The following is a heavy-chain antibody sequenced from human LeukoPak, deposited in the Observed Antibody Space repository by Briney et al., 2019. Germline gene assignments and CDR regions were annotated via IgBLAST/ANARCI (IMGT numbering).Heavy chain of an antibody. CDR1: GGSISSYY. D-gene: IGHD6-13*01. CDR3: ARGDPYSSSWYFDP. V-gene: IGHV4-59*01. J-gene: IGHJ5*02. Sequence: SETLSLTCTVSGGSISSYYWSWIRQPPGKGLEWIGYIYYSGSTNYNPSLKSRVTISVDTSKNQFSLKLSSVTAADTAVYYCARGDPYSSSWYFDPWGQGALVTVSS. CDR2: IYYSGST.